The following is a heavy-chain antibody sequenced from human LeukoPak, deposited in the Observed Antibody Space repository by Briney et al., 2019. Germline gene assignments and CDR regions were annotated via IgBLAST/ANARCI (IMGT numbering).Heavy chain of an antibody. CDR1: GGSISSYY. CDR2: TYTSGST. CDR3: ARDSDYYGSGSYTLYYYGMDV. Sequence: SETLSLTCTVSGGSISSYYWSWIRQPAGKGLEWIGRTYTSGSTNYNPSLKSRVTMSVDTSKNQFSLKLSSVTAADTAVYYRARDSDYYGSGSYTLYYYGMDVWGQGTTVTVSS. V-gene: IGHV4-4*07. D-gene: IGHD3-10*01. J-gene: IGHJ6*02.